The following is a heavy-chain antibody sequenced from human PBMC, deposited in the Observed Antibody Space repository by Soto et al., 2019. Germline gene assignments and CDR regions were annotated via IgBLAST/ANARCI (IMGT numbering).Heavy chain of an antibody. CDR2: IYYSGST. J-gene: IGHJ6*02. CDR3: ARYPPYYDFWSGSYKPYGMAV. V-gene: IGHV4-59*01. Sequence: SETLSLTCTVSGGSISSYYWSWIRQPPGKGLEWIGYIYYSGSTNYNPSLKSRVTISVDTSKNQFSLKLSSVTAADTAVYYCARYPPYYDFWSGSYKPYGMAVWGQGTTVTVSS. CDR1: GGSISSYY. D-gene: IGHD3-3*01.